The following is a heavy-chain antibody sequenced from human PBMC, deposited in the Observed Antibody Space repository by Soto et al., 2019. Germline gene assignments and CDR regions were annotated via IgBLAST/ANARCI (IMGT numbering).Heavy chain of an antibody. J-gene: IGHJ6*02. Sequence: GGSLRLSCAASGFTFSSYWMHWVRQAPGKGLVWVSRINSDGSSTSYADSVKGRFTISRDNAKNTLYLQMNSLRAEDTAVYYCARGDTMVRGVQPTNRRYYYYGMDVWGQGTTVTVSS. CDR3: ARGDTMVRGVQPTNRRYYYYGMDV. CDR1: GFTFSSYW. CDR2: INSDGSST. V-gene: IGHV3-74*01. D-gene: IGHD3-10*01.